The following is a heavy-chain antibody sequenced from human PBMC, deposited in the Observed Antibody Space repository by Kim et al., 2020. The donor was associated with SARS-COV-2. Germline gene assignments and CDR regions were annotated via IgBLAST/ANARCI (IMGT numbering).Heavy chain of an antibody. Sequence: GGSLRLSCAASGFTFSSYSMNWVRQAPGKGLEWVSSISSSSSYIYYADSVKGRFTISRDNAKNSLYLQMNSLRAEDTAVYYCARDRVYGSGIPYYYGMDVWGQGTTVTVSS. V-gene: IGHV3-21*01. CDR2: ISSSSSYI. CDR1: GFTFSSYS. J-gene: IGHJ6*02. D-gene: IGHD3-10*01. CDR3: ARDRVYGSGIPYYYGMDV.